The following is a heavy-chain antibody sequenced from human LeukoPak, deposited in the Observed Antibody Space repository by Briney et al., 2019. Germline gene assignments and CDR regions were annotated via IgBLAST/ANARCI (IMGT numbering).Heavy chain of an antibody. CDR3: ARDRHDILTGYHLGAFDI. CDR1: GDSVSSNSAA. V-gene: IGHV6-1*01. Sequence: SQTLSLTCAISGDSVSSNSAAWSWIRQSPSRGLEWLGRTYYRSKWYNDYAVSVKSRITINPDTSKNQFSLQLNSVTPEDTAVYYCARDRHDILTGYHLGAFDIWGQGTMVTVSS. J-gene: IGHJ3*02. CDR2: TYYRSKWYN. D-gene: IGHD3-9*01.